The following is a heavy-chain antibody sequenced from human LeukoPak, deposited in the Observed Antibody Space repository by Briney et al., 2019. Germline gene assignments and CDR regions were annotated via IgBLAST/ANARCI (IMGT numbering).Heavy chain of an antibody. V-gene: IGHV3-66*01. D-gene: IGHD1-26*01. J-gene: IGHJ6*02. CDR1: GFTVSSNY. CDR3: AKISGSYYYGMDV. CDR2: IYSGGST. Sequence: TGGSLRLSCAASGFTVSSNYMSWVRQAPGKGLEWVSVIYSGGSTYYADSVKGRFTISRDNSKNTLYLQMNSLRAEDTAVYYCAKISGSYYYGMDVWGQGTTVTVSS.